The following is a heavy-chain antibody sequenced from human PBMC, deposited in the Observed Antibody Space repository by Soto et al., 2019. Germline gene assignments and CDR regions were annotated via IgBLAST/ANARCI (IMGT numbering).Heavy chain of an antibody. D-gene: IGHD6-13*01. CDR2: IWSASNI. CDR1: GFTFSSYS. V-gene: IGHV3-48*02. J-gene: IGHJ4*02. Sequence: EVQLVESGGGLAQPGGSLRLSCAASGFTFSSYSVNWVRQAPGKGLARVSNIWSASNISYADYVKARFTVSRDNAKNSISLQMNGLRDEDTAVYYCVRDYSFGFDYWGQGILVTVSS. CDR3: VRDYSFGFDY.